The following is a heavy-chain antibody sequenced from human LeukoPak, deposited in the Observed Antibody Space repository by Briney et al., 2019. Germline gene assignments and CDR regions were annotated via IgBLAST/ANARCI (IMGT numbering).Heavy chain of an antibody. CDR3: ARHKRVDTPMALYYFDY. CDR2: IYNSGST. CDR1: GGSISSYY. J-gene: IGHJ4*02. Sequence: PSETLSLTCAASGGSISSYYWSWIRQPPGKGLEWIGYIYNSGSTNYNPSLKSRVTISVDTSKNQFSLRLSSVTAADAALYHCARHKRVDTPMALYYFDYWGQGTLVTVSS. V-gene: IGHV4-59*08. D-gene: IGHD5-18*01.